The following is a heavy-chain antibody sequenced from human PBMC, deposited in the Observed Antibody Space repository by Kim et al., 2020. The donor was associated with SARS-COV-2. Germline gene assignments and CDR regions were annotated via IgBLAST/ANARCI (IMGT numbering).Heavy chain of an antibody. CDR1: GYTITSYG. V-gene: IGHV1-18*01. Sequence: ASVKVSCKASGYTITSYGISWVRQAPGQGLEWMGWISAYNGNTNYAQKLQGRVTMTTDTYTSTAYMELRSLRSDDTAVYYCAREGLLWFGEKPQYFQHWGQGTLVTVSS. D-gene: IGHD3-10*01. CDR2: ISAYNGNT. CDR3: AREGLLWFGEKPQYFQH. J-gene: IGHJ1*01.